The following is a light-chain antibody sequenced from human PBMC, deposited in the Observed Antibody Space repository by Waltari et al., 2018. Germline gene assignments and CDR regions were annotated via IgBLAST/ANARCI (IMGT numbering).Light chain of an antibody. V-gene: IGLV3-9*01. CDR1: NIGSKN. Sequence: SYDLTQPRSVSVALGQTAKITCGGNNIGSKNVHWYQQRPGQAPVVVIYRDTNRPSGIPDRFSGSNSGTTATLTISRAQAVDEADYYCQVGDSSNVVFGGGATLTVL. CDR3: QVGDSSNVV. CDR2: RDT. J-gene: IGLJ3*02.